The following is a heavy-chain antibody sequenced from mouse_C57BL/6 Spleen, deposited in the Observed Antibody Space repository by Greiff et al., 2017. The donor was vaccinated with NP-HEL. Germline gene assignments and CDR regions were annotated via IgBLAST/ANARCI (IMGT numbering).Heavy chain of an antibody. CDR3: ARDDGYYSY. D-gene: IGHD2-3*01. CDR1: GYAFSSYW. Sequence: LKQSGASVKISCKASGYAFSSYWMNWVKQRPGKGLEWIGQIYPGDGDTNYNGKFKGKATLTADKSSSTAYMQLSSLTSEDSAVYFCARDDGYYSYWGQGTLVTVSA. J-gene: IGHJ3*01. V-gene: IGHV1-80*01. CDR2: IYPGDGDT.